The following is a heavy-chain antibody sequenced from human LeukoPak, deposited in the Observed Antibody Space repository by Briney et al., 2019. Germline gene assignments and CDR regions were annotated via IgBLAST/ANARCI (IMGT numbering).Heavy chain of an antibody. V-gene: IGHV3-23*01. CDR2: ISGNGGST. CDR3: AKAHSGYETYYFDY. CDR1: GFTFSSYA. J-gene: IGHJ4*02. Sequence: GGSLRLSCAASGFTFSSYAMSWVRQAPGKGLEWVSAISGNGGSTYYADSVKGRFTISRDNSKNTLYLQMNSLRAEDTAVYYCAKAHSGYETYYFDYWGQGTLVTVSS. D-gene: IGHD5-12*01.